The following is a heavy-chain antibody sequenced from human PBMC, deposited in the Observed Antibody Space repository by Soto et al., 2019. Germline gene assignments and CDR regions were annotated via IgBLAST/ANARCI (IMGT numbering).Heavy chain of an antibody. CDR2: ISVYNGNT. CDR3: ARVDYYDSSGYYGY. CDR1: GYTFTIYG. Sequence: QVQLVQSGAEVKKPGASVKVSCKASGYTFTIYGISWVRQAPGQGLEWMGWISVYNGNTDYAQNLPDRVSLTTDAATSSVYMELRSIRSDATAVYYFARVDYYDSSGYYGYWCHGNLITVSS. V-gene: IGHV1-18*04. D-gene: IGHD3-22*01. J-gene: IGHJ4*01.